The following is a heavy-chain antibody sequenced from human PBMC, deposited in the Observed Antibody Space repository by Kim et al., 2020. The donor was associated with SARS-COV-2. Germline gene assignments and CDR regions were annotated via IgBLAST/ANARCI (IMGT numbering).Heavy chain of an antibody. CDR2: INAGNGNT. D-gene: IGHD3-9*01. CDR1: GYTFSSYA. V-gene: IGHV1-3*01. Sequence: ASVKVSCKASGYTFSSYAMQWVRQAPGQRLEWMGWINAGNGNTKYSQNFQGRVTITRDTSASTVYMELSNLRSEDTAVYYCARGQMYYDILTGYYPYYFDYWGPGTLVTVSS. CDR3: ARGQMYYDILTGYYPYYFDY. J-gene: IGHJ4*02.